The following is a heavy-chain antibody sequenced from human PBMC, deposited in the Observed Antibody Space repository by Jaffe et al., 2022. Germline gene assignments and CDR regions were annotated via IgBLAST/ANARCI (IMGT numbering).Heavy chain of an antibody. J-gene: IGHJ4*02. CDR3: AKGREYQLLKRGYFDY. Sequence: EVQLLESGGGLVQPGGSLRLSCAASGFTFSSYAMSWVRQAPGKGLEWVSAISGSGGSTYYADSVKGRFTISRDNSKNTLYLQMNSLRAEDTAVYYCAKGREYQLLKRGYFDYWGQGTLVTVSS. CDR1: GFTFSSYA. D-gene: IGHD2-2*01. V-gene: IGHV3-23*01. CDR2: ISGSGGST.